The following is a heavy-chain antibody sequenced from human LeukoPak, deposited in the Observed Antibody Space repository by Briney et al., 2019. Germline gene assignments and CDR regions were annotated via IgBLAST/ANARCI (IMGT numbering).Heavy chain of an antibody. V-gene: IGHV3-11*06. CDR2: ISSSSSYT. Sequence: GGSLRLSCAASGFTFSDYYMSWIRQAPGKGLEWVSYISSSSSYTNYADSVKSRFTISSDNYQNSLYLQMNGLSAEDSAVYYCARSGQKTIWFDPWGQGTLVTVSS. D-gene: IGHD1-26*01. J-gene: IGHJ5*02. CDR1: GFTFSDYY. CDR3: ARSGQKTIWFDP.